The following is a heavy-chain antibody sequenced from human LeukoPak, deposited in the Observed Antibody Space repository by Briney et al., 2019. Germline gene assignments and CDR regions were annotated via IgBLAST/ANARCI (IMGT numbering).Heavy chain of an antibody. D-gene: IGHD3-22*01. Sequence: GGSLRLSCAASGFTFSSYAMHWVRQAPGKGLEWVAVISYDGSDKYYADSVKGRFTISRDNSKNTLYLQMNSLRAEDTAVYYCARDSYYYDSSALLFDYWGQGTLVTVSS. J-gene: IGHJ4*02. CDR2: ISYDGSDK. V-gene: IGHV3-30-3*01. CDR1: GFTFSSYA. CDR3: ARDSYYYDSSALLFDY.